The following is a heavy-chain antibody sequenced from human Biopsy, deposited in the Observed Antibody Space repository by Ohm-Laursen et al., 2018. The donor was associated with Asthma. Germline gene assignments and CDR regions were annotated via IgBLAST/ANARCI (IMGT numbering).Heavy chain of an antibody. CDR1: GDSFSNYA. J-gene: IGHJ6*02. CDR2: LIPVLGTP. Sequence: ASVKVSYKVSGDSFSNYAISWVRQAPGQGLEWMGGLIPVLGTPDHAQMFEGRVTITADESTSTAYMELSSLSSEDTAVYYCARGYSGSDRIVYYYSGLEVWGQGTTVTVSS. CDR3: ARGYSGSDRIVYYYSGLEV. V-gene: IGHV1-69*13. D-gene: IGHD5-12*01.